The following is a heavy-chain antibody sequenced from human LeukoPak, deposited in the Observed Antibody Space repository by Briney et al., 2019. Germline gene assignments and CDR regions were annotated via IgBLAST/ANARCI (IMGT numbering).Heavy chain of an antibody. CDR1: GGSISSGDYS. CDR2: IYYSGST. V-gene: IGHV4-30-4*08. Sequence: PSQTLSLTCTVSGGSISSGDYSWSWIRQPPGKGREWIGYIYYSGSTYYNPSLKSRVTISVDTSKNQFSLKLSSVTAADTAVYYCASEGDCSGGSCYSFDYWGQGTLVTVSS. J-gene: IGHJ4*02. CDR3: ASEGDCSGGSCYSFDY. D-gene: IGHD2-15*01.